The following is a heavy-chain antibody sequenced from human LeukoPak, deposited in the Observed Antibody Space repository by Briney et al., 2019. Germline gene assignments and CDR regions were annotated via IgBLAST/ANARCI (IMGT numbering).Heavy chain of an antibody. CDR1: GFTFSIYS. Sequence: PGGSLRLSCAASGFTFSIYSMNWVRQAPGKGLEWVSYISNSSNIIYHADSVRGRFTISRDNAKSSLYLQLNSLRAEDTAVYFCAREIIGGASFLDYWGQGTLVTVSS. J-gene: IGHJ4*02. CDR2: ISNSSNII. D-gene: IGHD1-26*01. CDR3: AREIIGGASFLDY. V-gene: IGHV3-48*04.